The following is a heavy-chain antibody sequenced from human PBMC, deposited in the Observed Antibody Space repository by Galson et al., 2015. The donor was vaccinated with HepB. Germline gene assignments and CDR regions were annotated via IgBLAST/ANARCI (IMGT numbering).Heavy chain of an antibody. D-gene: IGHD2-15*01. CDR2: IYHSGST. Sequence: ETLSLTCAVSGGSISSSNWWSWVRQPPGKGLEWIGEIYHSGSTNYNPSLKSRVTISVDKSKNQFSLKLSSVTAADTAVYYCARDLHSFDAFDIWGQGTMVTVSS. CDR3: ARDLHSFDAFDI. V-gene: IGHV4-4*02. J-gene: IGHJ3*02. CDR1: GGSISSSNW.